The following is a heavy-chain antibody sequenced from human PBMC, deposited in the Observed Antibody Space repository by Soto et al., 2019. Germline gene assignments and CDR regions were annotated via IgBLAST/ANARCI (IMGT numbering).Heavy chain of an antibody. V-gene: IGHV4-31*03. CDR2: IYYSGST. D-gene: IGHD2-15*01. CDR1: GGSISSGGYY. Sequence: SETLSLTCTVSGGSISSGGYYWSWIRQHPGKGLEWIGYIYYSGSTYYNPSLKSRVTISVDTSKNQFSLKLSSVTAADTAVYYCARDRHYSIDYWGQGTLVTVSS. J-gene: IGHJ4*02. CDR3: ARDRHYSIDY.